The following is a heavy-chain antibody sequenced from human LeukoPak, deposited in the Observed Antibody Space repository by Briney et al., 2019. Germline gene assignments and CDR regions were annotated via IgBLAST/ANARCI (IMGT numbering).Heavy chain of an antibody. V-gene: IGHV1-8*01. CDR1: GYIFTSYD. CDR2: MNPNSGNT. J-gene: IGHJ4*02. Sequence: GASVKVSCKASGYIFTSYDINWVRQATGQGLEWMGWMNPNSGNTGYAQKFQGRVTMTRNTSISTAYMELSSLRSEDTAVYYCARRSSGYDGYYFDYWGQGTLVTVSS. D-gene: IGHD5-12*01. CDR3: ARRSSGYDGYYFDY.